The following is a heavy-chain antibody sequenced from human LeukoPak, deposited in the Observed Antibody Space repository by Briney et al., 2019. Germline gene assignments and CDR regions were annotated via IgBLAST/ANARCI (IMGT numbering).Heavy chain of an antibody. D-gene: IGHD3-10*01. CDR2: MSGSGGST. CDR1: GFTFSSYA. V-gene: IGHV3-23*01. J-gene: IGHJ4*02. CDR3: AKETYGSGSYSPDY. Sequence: GGSLRLSCAASGFTFSSYAMSWVRQAPGKGLEWVSVMSGSGGSTYYADSVKGRFTMSTDNSKNTLYLQMNSLRAEDTAVYYCAKETYGSGSYSPDYWGQGTLVTVSS.